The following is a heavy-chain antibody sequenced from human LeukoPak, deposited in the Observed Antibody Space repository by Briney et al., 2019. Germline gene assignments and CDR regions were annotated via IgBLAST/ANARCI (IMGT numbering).Heavy chain of an antibody. CDR1: GYTFTSYY. D-gene: IGHD6-13*01. V-gene: IGHV1-46*01. Sequence: ASVKVSCKASGYTFTSYYMHWVRQAPGQGLEWMGIINPSGGSTSYAQKFQGRVTMTRDTSTSTVYMELSSLRSEDTAVYYCARDFFRGRIAATWPRFFFGFRGQGNLVTVSS. CDR3: ARDFFRGRIAATWPRFFFGF. CDR2: INPSGGST. J-gene: IGHJ4*02.